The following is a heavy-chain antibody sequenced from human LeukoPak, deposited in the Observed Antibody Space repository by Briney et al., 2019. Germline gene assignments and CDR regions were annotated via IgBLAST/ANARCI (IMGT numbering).Heavy chain of an antibody. CDR3: VRWYYDILTGYYNIVQFDY. Sequence: GASVKVSCKASGYTFTSYGISWVRQAPGQGLEWMGWISAYNGNTNYAQKLQGRVTMTTDTSTSTAYMELRSLRSDDTAVYYCVRWYYDILTGYYNIVQFDYWGQGTLVTVSS. CDR1: GYTFTSYG. CDR2: ISAYNGNT. V-gene: IGHV1-18*01. D-gene: IGHD3-9*01. J-gene: IGHJ4*02.